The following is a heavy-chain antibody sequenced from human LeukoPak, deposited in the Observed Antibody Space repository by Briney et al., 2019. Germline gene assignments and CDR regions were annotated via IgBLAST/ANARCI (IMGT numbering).Heavy chain of an antibody. CDR3: AKDMDVVGATRGYFDY. J-gene: IGHJ4*02. Sequence: PGGSQRLSCAASGFTFDDYAMHWVRQAPGKGLEWVSLISGDGGSTYYADSVKGRFTISRDNSKNSLYLQMNSLRTEDTALYYCAKDMDVVGATRGYFDYWGQGTLVTVSS. CDR2: ISGDGGST. CDR1: GFTFDDYA. D-gene: IGHD1-26*01. V-gene: IGHV3-43*02.